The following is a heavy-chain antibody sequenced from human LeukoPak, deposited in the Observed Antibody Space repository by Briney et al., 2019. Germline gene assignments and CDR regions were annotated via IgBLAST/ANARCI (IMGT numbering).Heavy chain of an antibody. Sequence: SETLSLTCAVYGGSFSSYYWGWIRQPPGQGLEWIGSIYYSGSTYYNPSLKSRVTISVDTSKNQFSLKLSSVTAADTAVYYCARVGISYYDFWSGSRLPTFDPWGQGTLVTVSS. J-gene: IGHJ5*02. CDR1: GGSFSSYY. CDR3: ARVGISYYDFWSGSRLPTFDP. CDR2: IYYSGST. D-gene: IGHD3-3*01. V-gene: IGHV4-39*07.